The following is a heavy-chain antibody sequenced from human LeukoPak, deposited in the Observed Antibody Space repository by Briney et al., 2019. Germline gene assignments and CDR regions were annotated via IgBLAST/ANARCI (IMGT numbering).Heavy chain of an antibody. J-gene: IGHJ3*02. D-gene: IGHD2-15*01. Sequence: SVKVSCKASGGTFSSYAISWVRQAPGQGLEWMGGIIPIFGTANYAQKFQGRVTITTDESPSTAYMELSSLRSEDTAVYYCARDGSAPTPDAFDIWGQGTMVTVSS. CDR2: IIPIFGTA. CDR3: ARDGSAPTPDAFDI. V-gene: IGHV1-69*05. CDR1: GGTFSSYA.